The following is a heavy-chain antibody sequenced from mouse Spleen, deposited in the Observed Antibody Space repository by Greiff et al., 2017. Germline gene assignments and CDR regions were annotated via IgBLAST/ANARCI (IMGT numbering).Heavy chain of an antibody. V-gene: IGHV5-6-5*01. CDR3: ARGRLRLHYFDY. D-gene: IGHD1-2*01. CDR2: ISSGGST. Sequence: EVMLVESGGGLVKPGGSLKLSCAASGFTFSSYAMSWVRQTPEKRLEWVASISSGGSTYYPDSVKGRFTISRDNARNILYLQMSSLRSEDTAMYYCARGRLRLHYFDYWGQGTTLTVSS. CDR1: GFTFSSYA. J-gene: IGHJ2*01.